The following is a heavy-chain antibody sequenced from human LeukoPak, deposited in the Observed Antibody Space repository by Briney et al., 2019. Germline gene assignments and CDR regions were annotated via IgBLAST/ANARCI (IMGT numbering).Heavy chain of an antibody. Sequence: SETLSLTCTVSGGSISSSSYSWGWIRQPPGKGLEWIGSIYYSGSTYYNPSLKSRVTISVDTSKSQFSLKLSSVTAADTAVYYCARPSRGYSYEFDYWGQGTLVTVSS. D-gene: IGHD5-18*01. J-gene: IGHJ4*02. CDR3: ARPSRGYSYEFDY. V-gene: IGHV4-39*01. CDR1: GGSISSSSYS. CDR2: IYYSGST.